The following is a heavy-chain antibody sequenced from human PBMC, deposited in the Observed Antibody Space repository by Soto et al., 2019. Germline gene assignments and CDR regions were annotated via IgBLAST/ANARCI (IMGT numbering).Heavy chain of an antibody. CDR1: GFTLSSYG. J-gene: IGHJ4*02. D-gene: IGHD2-21*01. Sequence: QVQLVESGGGVVQPGRSLRLSCGASGFTLSSYGMHWVRQAPGKGLEWVAVIWHDGSKKYYADSVKGRFTISRDNSKNTLDLQMNNLRAEDTAVYYCARDRGSDDPIDDWGQGTLVTVSS. CDR3: ARDRGSDDPIDD. CDR2: IWHDGSKK. V-gene: IGHV3-33*01.